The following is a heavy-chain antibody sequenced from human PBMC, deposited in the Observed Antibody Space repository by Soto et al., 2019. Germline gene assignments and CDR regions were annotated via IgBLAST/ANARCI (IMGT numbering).Heavy chain of an antibody. CDR1: GGSISSGDYY. D-gene: IGHD4-4*01. CDR3: ARSTVRSYYYYGMDV. CDR2: IYYSGST. V-gene: IGHV4-30-4*01. J-gene: IGHJ6*02. Sequence: SETLSLTCTVSGGSISSGDYYWSWIRQPPGKGLEWIGYIYYSGSTYYNPSLKSRVTISVDTSKNQLSLKLSSVTAADTAVYYCARSTVRSYYYYGMDVWGQGTTVTVSS.